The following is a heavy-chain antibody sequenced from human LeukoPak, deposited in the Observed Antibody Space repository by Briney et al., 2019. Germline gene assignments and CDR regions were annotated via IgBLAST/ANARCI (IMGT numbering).Heavy chain of an antibody. J-gene: IGHJ4*02. D-gene: IGHD3-10*01. CDR1: GYSFTSYW. CDR2: IYPGDSDT. CDR3: ARPAHSYGSGFDY. V-gene: IGHV5-51*01. Sequence: NPGESLKISCKGSGYSFTSYWIGWVRQMPGKGLEWMGIIYPGDSDTRYSPSFQGQVTISADKSISTAYLQWSSLKASDTAVYYCARPAHSYGSGFDYWGQGTLVTVSS.